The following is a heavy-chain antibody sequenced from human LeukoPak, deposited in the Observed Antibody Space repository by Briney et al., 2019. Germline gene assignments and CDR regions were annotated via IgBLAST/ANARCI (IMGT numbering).Heavy chain of an antibody. CDR3: ARGSSWYQTNFDY. CDR2: IYYSGST. D-gene: IGHD6-13*01. Sequence: PSETLSLTCTVSGGSISSGSYYWGWIRQPPGKGLEWIGSIYYSGSTYYNPSLKSRVTISVDTSKNQFSLKLSSVTAADTAVYYCARGSSWYQTNFDYWGQGTLVTVSS. V-gene: IGHV4-39*07. CDR1: GGSISSGSYY. J-gene: IGHJ4*02.